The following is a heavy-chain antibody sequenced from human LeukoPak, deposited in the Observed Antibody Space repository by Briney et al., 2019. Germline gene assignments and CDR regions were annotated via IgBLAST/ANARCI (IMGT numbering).Heavy chain of an antibody. V-gene: IGHV4-34*01. CDR1: GGSLSDYS. CDR3: ARQGGSYYEIDG. D-gene: IGHD1-26*01. Sequence: SETLSLTCGVSGGSLSDYSWSWMRQPPGKGLEFIGEINYSVNTNYNPSPKSRVTISVDTSTNQVSLRLSSVTAADKAVYYCARQGGSYYEIDGWGQGTLVTVSS. CDR2: INYSVNT. J-gene: IGHJ4*02.